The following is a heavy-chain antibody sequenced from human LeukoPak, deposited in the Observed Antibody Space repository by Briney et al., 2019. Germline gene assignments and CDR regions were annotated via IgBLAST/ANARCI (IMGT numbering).Heavy chain of an antibody. CDR1: GFTFSSYG. J-gene: IGHJ4*02. CDR2: ISGSGGST. V-gene: IGHV3-23*01. Sequence: PGGSLRLSCAASGFTFSSYGMSWVRQAPGKGLEWVSAISGSGGSTYYADSVKGRFTISRDNSKNTLYLQMNSLRAEDTAVYYCAKVEYGSGSYRRDFDYWGQGTLVTVSS. D-gene: IGHD3-10*01. CDR3: AKVEYGSGSYRRDFDY.